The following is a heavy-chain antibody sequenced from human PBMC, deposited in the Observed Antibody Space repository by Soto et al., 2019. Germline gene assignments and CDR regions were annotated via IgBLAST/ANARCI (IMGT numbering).Heavy chain of an antibody. CDR3: ARRGYSYGYLHSPFDY. CDR2: MNPNSGNT. D-gene: IGHD5-18*01. J-gene: IGHJ4*02. CDR1: GYTFTSYD. Sequence: QVQLVQSGAEVKKPGASVKVSCKASGYTFTSYDINWVRQATGQGLEWMGWMNPNSGNTGYAQKFQGRVTMTRNTSISTAYMELSSLRSEDTAVYYCARRGYSYGYLHSPFDYWGQGTLVTVSS. V-gene: IGHV1-8*01.